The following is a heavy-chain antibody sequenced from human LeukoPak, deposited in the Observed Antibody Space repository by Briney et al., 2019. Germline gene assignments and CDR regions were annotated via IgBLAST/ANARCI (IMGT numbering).Heavy chain of an antibody. CDR1: GFTFSSYS. CDR2: ISSSSSYI. CDR3: ARELYGSGSYGVYWYFDY. V-gene: IGHV3-21*01. J-gene: IGHJ4*02. Sequence: GGSLRLSCAASGFTFSSYSMNWVRQAPGEGLEWVSSISSSSSYIYYADSVKGRFTISRDNAKNSLYLQMNSLRAEDTAVYYCARELYGSGSYGVYWYFDYWGQGTLVTVSS. D-gene: IGHD3-10*01.